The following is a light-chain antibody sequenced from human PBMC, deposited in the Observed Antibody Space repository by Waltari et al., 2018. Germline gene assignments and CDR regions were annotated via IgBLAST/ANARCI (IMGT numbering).Light chain of an antibody. V-gene: IGLV2-8*01. Sequence: QSALTQPPSPSGSPGQSVTISCPGSRSTIGASDFVSWYHHPPGKTPRLIISEVNKRPSGVPSRFSGSKSGNTASLTVSGLQPDDEGDFYCSSFALNTNHYVFGSGTKVTVL. CDR2: EVN. CDR1: RSTIGASDF. CDR3: SSFALNTNHYV. J-gene: IGLJ1*01.